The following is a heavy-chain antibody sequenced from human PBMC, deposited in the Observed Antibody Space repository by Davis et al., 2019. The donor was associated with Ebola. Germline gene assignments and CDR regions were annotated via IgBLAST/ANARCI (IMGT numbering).Heavy chain of an antibody. J-gene: IGHJ4*02. CDR3: ARDDYNRAWYISL. V-gene: IGHV4-4*07. D-gene: IGHD6-19*01. CDR2: ISSSGSA. Sequence: PSETLSLTCTVSGASITNGYCNWVRQTAGEGLQWIGRISSSGSANYNPSLKSRVTISGDTSKNQFSLKLTSVTAADTAIYYCARDDYNRAWYISLWGPGTLVTVSS. CDR1: GASITNGY.